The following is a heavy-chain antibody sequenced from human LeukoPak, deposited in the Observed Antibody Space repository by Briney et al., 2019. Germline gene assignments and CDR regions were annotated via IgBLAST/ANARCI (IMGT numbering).Heavy chain of an antibody. V-gene: IGHV4-39*01. Sequence: SETLSLICTVSGDSITRRGYFWGWIRHRPGEGLEWIGSVYYTGNTYYNPPLKSRVTISVATSANQVSLTVASVTAADTAIYYCARHGPSSFYYGSRGNCFDPWGRGARVSVST. CDR3: ARHGPSSFYYGSRGNCFDP. D-gene: IGHD3-10*01. CDR2: VYYTGNT. CDR1: GDSITRRGYF. J-gene: IGHJ5*02.